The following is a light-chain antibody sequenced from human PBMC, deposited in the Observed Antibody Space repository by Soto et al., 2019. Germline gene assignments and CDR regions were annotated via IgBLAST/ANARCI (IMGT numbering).Light chain of an antibody. CDR2: DAS. CDR1: QEVRGS. J-gene: IGKJ1*01. V-gene: IGKV3D-11*03. CDR3: QQRSNWPWT. Sequence: SPRTLSVYQGEKVTLSRRASQEVRGSRVAWYQQKPGQAPRLLIYDASNRATGIPARFSGRGSRPDCTLTIRSLGPEALAVYYCQQRSNWPWTVGQGTKVDI.